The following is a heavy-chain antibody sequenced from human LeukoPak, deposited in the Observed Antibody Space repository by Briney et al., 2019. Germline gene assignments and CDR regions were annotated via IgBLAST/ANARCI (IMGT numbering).Heavy chain of an antibody. CDR1: GYTLTELS. V-gene: IGHV1-24*01. CDR2: FDPEDGET. Sequence: ASVKVSFKVSGYTLTELSMHWVRQAPGKGLEWMGGFDPEDGETIYAQKFQGRVTMTEDTSTDTAYMELSSLRSEDTAVYYCATDGVAAMVKLGSSVYYYYMDVWGKGTTVTVSS. J-gene: IGHJ6*03. CDR3: ATDGVAAMVKLGSSVYYYYMDV. D-gene: IGHD5-18*01.